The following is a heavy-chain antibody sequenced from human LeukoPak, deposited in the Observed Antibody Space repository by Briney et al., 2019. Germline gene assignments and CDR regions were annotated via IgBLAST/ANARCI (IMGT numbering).Heavy chain of an antibody. J-gene: IGHJ4*02. V-gene: IGHV3-9*01. CDR3: AKANYYDSSGYYFDY. D-gene: IGHD3-22*01. Sequence: GRSLRLSCAASGFTFDDYAMHWVRQAPGKGLEGVSGISWNSGSIGYADSVKGRFTISRDNAKNSLYPQMNSLRAEDTALYYCAKANYYDSSGYYFDYWGQGTLVTVSS. CDR2: ISWNSGSI. CDR1: GFTFDDYA.